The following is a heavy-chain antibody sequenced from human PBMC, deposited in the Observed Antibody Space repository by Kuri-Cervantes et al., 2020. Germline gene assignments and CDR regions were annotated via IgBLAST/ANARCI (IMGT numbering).Heavy chain of an antibody. Sequence: ASVKVSCKASGYTFTSYGISWVRQAPGQGLEWMGWISAYNGNTNYAQKLQGRVTMTTDTSTSTAYMELGSLRSDDTAVYYCARDYDFWRQEIHPLDYWGQGTLVTVSS. CDR1: GYTFTSYG. D-gene: IGHD3-3*01. J-gene: IGHJ4*02. CDR2: ISAYNGNT. CDR3: ARDYDFWRQEIHPLDY. V-gene: IGHV1-18*01.